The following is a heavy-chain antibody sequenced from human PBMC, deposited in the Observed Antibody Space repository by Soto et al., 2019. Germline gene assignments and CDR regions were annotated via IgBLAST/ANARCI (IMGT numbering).Heavy chain of an antibody. V-gene: IGHV4-59*01. J-gene: IGHJ5*02. CDR3: ARVHNWFDP. CDR2: IYYSGST. Sequence: SETLSLTCTVSGGSISSYYWSWIRQPPGKGLEWIGYIYYSGSTNYNPSLKSRVTISVDTSKNQFSLKLSSVTAADTAVYYCARVHNWFDPWGQGTLVTSPQ. CDR1: GGSISSYY.